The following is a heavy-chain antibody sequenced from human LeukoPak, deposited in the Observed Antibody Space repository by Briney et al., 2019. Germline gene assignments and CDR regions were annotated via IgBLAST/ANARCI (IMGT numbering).Heavy chain of an antibody. CDR3: ARGYCSSTSCRAFDY. Sequence: GASVKVSCKVSGYTLTELSMHWVRQAPGKGLEWMGGFDPEDGETIYAQKFQGRVTMTEDTSTDTAYMELSSLRSEDTAVYYCARGYCSSTSCRAFDYWGQGTLVTVSS. V-gene: IGHV1-24*01. CDR2: FDPEDGET. J-gene: IGHJ4*02. CDR1: GYTLTELS. D-gene: IGHD2-2*01.